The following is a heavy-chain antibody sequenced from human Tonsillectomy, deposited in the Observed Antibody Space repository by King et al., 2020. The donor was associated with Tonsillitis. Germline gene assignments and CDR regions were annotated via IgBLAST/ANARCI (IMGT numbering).Heavy chain of an antibody. J-gene: IGHJ4*02. CDR1: GFTFSSYA. Sequence: VQLVESGGGVVQPGRSLRLSCAASGFTFSSYAMHWVRQAPGKGLEWVAVISYDGSNKYYADSVKGRFTISRDNSKNTLYLQMNSLRAEDTAVYYCARAPYGDLIPCYFDYWGQGNLVTVSS. V-gene: IGHV3-30*04. D-gene: IGHD4-17*01. CDR2: ISYDGSNK. CDR3: ARAPYGDLIPCYFDY.